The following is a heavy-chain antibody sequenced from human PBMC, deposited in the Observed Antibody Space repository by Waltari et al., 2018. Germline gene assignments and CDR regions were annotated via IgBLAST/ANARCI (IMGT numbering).Heavy chain of an antibody. CDR2: MNPNSGNT. D-gene: IGHD2-15*01. CDR1: GYTFTSYD. V-gene: IGHV1-8*01. CDR3: ARGEGYCSGGGCYSPNWFDP. J-gene: IGHJ5*02. Sequence: QVQLVQSGAEVKKPGASVKVSCKASGYTFTSYDINWVRQATGQRLEWMGWMNPNSGNTGYAQNFQGRVTMTRNTSISTAYMELSSLRSEDTAVYYCARGEGYCSGGGCYSPNWFDPWGQGTLVTVSS.